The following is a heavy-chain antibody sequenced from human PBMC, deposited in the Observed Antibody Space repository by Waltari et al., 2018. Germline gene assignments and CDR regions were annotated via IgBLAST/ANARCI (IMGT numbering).Heavy chain of an antibody. CDR1: GFTFSSYG. J-gene: IGHJ6*03. CDR2: IRYDGSNK. CDR3: AKDRVVVVPAANYYYMDV. D-gene: IGHD2-2*01. V-gene: IGHV3-30*02. Sequence: VQLVESGGGVVQPGGSLRLSCAASGFTFSSYGMHCVRQATGKGLEWVAFIRYDGSNKYYADSVKGRFTISRDNSKNTLYLQMNSLRAEDTAVYYCAKDRVVVVPAANYYYMDVWGKGTTVTISS.